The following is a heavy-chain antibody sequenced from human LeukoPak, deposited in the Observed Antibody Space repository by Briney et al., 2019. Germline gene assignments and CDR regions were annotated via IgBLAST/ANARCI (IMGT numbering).Heavy chain of an antibody. V-gene: IGHV3-23*01. CDR1: GFTFSSYA. D-gene: IGHD6-13*01. J-gene: IGHJ5*02. Sequence: PGGSLRLSCAASGFTFSSYAMSWVRQAPGKGLEWVSAISGSGGSTYYADSEKGRFTISRDNSKNTLYLQMNSLRAEDTAVYYCEKLVSSWERSANWFDPWGQGTLVTVSS. CDR2: ISGSGGST. CDR3: EKLVSSWERSANWFDP.